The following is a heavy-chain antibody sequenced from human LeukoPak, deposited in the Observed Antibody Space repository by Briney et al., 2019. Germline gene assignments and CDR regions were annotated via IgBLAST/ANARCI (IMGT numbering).Heavy chain of an antibody. V-gene: IGHV3-23*01. CDR3: ARDDAIEGGYLDY. J-gene: IGHJ4*02. CDR1: GFTFSSYS. CDR2: IHGNDGKT. Sequence: GGSLRLSCAASGFTFSSYSMNWARQTPGKGLEWVSRIHGNDGKTYYADSVQGRFTISRDTSKNTVFLQMNSLRAEDTAVYYCARDDAIEGGYLDYWGQGTLVTVSS. D-gene: IGHD2-2*01.